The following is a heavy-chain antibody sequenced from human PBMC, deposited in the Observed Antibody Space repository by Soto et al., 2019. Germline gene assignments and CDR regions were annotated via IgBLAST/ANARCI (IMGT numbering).Heavy chain of an antibody. CDR1: GGSISSSNW. D-gene: IGHD3-10*01. CDR2: IYHSGST. V-gene: IGHV4-4*02. Sequence: SETLSLTCAVSGGSISSSNWWSWVRQPPGKGLEWIGEIYHSGSTNYNPSLKSRVTISVDKSKNQFSLKLSSVTAADTAVYYCARGRYYYGSGSYYGHYYYYYGMDVWGQGTTVTVSS. CDR3: ARGRYYYGSGSYYGHYYYYYGMDV. J-gene: IGHJ6*02.